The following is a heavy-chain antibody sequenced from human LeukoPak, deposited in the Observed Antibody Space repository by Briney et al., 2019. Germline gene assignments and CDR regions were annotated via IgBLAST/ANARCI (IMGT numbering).Heavy chain of an antibody. CDR3: ARDGRSSYCSGGSCPHWFAP. J-gene: IGHJ5*02. D-gene: IGHD2-15*01. CDR1: GGSISSGDYY. V-gene: IGHV4-30-4*01. CDR2: IYYSGST. Sequence: SQTLSPTCTVSGGSISSGDYYWSWIRQPPGKGLEWIGYIYYSGSTYYNPSLKSRVTISVDTSKNQFSLKLSSVTAADTAVYYWARDGRSSYCSGGSCPHWFAPWGQGTLVTVSS.